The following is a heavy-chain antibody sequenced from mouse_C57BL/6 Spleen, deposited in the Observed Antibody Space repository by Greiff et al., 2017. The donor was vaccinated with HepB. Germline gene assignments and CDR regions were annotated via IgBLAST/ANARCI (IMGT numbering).Heavy chain of an antibody. Sequence: QVHVKQSGPGLVQPSQSLSITCTVSGFSLTSYGVHWVRQSPGKGLEWLGVIWSGGSTDYNAAFISRLSISKDNSKSQVFFKMNSLQADDTAIYYCATLTIVTTSWYCDVWGTGTTVTVSS. CDR3: ATLTIVTTSWYCDV. V-gene: IGHV2-2*01. CDR2: IWSGGST. CDR1: GFSLTSYG. D-gene: IGHD2-5*01. J-gene: IGHJ1*03.